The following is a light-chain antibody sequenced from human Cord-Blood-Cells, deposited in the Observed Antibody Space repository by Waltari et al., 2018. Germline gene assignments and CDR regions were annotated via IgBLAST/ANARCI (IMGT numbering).Light chain of an antibody. CDR3: CSYAGSYTWV. V-gene: IGLV2-11*02. CDR1: SSDVGGYNY. CDR2: DVS. J-gene: IGLJ3*02. Sequence: QSALPQPRSVSGSPGQSVTISCTGTSSDVGGYNYVSWYQQHPGKATKLMIYDVSKRPSGVPDRFSGSKSGNTASLTISGLQAEDEADYYCCSYAGSYTWVFGGGTKLTVL.